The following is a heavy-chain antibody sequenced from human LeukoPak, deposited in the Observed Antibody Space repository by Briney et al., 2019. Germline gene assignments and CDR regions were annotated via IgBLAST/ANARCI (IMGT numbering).Heavy chain of an antibody. CDR3: ARRKLAASAPFFAFDI. Sequence: GESLKIPCKASGYSFSSYWIGWVRQIPGKGLEWMGVIYPDDSDTRYSPSFQGQVTISADKSISTAYLQWSSLKASDTAIYFCARRKLAASAPFFAFDIWGQGTMVTVSS. J-gene: IGHJ3*02. CDR2: IYPDDSDT. V-gene: IGHV5-51*01. D-gene: IGHD6-6*01. CDR1: GYSFSSYW.